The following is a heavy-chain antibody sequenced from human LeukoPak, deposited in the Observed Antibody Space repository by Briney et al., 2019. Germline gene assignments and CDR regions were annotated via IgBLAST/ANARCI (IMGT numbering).Heavy chain of an antibody. D-gene: IGHD4-17*01. CDR1: GGSISSYY. CDR2: IYYSGST. J-gene: IGHJ6*02. V-gene: IGHV4-59*08. CDR3: ARMTTVTTSYYYYGMDV. Sequence: SETLSLTCTVSGGSISSYYWSWIRQPPGKGLEWIGYIYYSGSTYYNPSLKSRVTISVDTSKNQFSLKLSSVTAADTAVYYCARMTTVTTSYYYYGMDVWGQGTTVTVSS.